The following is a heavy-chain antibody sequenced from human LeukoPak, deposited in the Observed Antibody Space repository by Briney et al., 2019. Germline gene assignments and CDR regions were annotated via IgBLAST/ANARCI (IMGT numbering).Heavy chain of an antibody. CDR2: ISYDGSNK. Sequence: GGSLRLSCAASGFTFSSYGMHWVRQAPGKGLEWVAVISYDGSNKYYADSVKGRFTISRDNSKNTLYLQMNSLRAEDTAVYYCAKVGGSGSYYVPVFDYWGQGTPVTVSS. D-gene: IGHD3-10*01. CDR1: GFTFSSYG. CDR3: AKVGGSGSYYVPVFDY. V-gene: IGHV3-30*18. J-gene: IGHJ4*02.